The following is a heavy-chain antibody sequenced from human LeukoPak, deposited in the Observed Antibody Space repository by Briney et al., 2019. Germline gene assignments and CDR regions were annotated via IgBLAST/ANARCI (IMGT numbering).Heavy chain of an antibody. CDR1: GGSISSGSYY. CDR2: FYTSGST. D-gene: IGHD2-15*01. J-gene: IGHJ4*02. V-gene: IGHV4-61*02. Sequence: SQTLSLTCTVSGGSISSGSYYWSWIRQPAGKGLEWIGRFYTSGSTNYNPSLKSRVTISVDTSKNQFSLKLSSVTAADTAVYYCARDGCSGGTCSPYNWGQGTLVTVSS. CDR3: ARDGCSGGTCSPYN.